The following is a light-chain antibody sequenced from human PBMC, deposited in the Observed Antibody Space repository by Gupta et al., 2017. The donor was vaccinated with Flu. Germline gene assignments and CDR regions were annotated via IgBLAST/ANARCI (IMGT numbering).Light chain of an antibody. Sequence: EIVLTQSPATLSLSPGERATLSCRASQSVAGQLAWYQQKPGQPPRLLIYDVSNRATGIPVRFSGSGSGTEFTLTISSLEPEDFAVYYCQQRNIWPLSFGGGTKVEIK. CDR2: DVS. J-gene: IGKJ4*01. CDR3: QQRNIWPLS. CDR1: QSVAGQ. V-gene: IGKV3-11*01.